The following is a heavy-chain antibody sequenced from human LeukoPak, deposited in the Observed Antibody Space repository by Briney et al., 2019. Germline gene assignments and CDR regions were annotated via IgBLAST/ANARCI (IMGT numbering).Heavy chain of an antibody. CDR2: INHSGST. CDR1: GGSFSGYY. CDR3: ARGRGRGVIIDYYYMDV. J-gene: IGHJ6*03. V-gene: IGHV4-34*01. Sequence: SETLSLTCAVYGGSFSGYYWSWIRQPPGKGLEWIGEINHSGSTNYNPSLKSRVTISVDTSKNQFSLKLSSVTAADTAVYYCARGRGRGVIIDYYYMDVWGKGTTVTVSS. D-gene: IGHD3-10*01.